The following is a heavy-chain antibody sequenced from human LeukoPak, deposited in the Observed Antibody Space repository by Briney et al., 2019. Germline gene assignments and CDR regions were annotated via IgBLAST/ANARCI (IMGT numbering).Heavy chain of an antibody. Sequence: PGGSLRLSCAASGFTFSSYTVNWVRQAPGKGLEWVSSISSSGYYIYYADSVKGRFTISRDNAKNSLYLQMNSLRAEDTAVYYCATERSIWGQGTLVTVSS. J-gene: IGHJ4*02. D-gene: IGHD2/OR15-2a*01. CDR3: ATERSI. V-gene: IGHV3-21*01. CDR1: GFTFSSYT. CDR2: ISSSGYYI.